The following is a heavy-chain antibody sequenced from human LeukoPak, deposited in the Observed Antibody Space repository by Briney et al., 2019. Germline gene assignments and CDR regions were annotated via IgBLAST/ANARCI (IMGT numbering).Heavy chain of an antibody. D-gene: IGHD6-6*01. V-gene: IGHV3-23*01. J-gene: IGHJ4*02. CDR1: GFTFSSYG. Sequence: GGSLRLSCAASGFTFSSYGMHWVRQAPGKGLEWVSAISGSGGSTYYADSVKGRFTISRDNSKNTLYLQMNSLRAEDTAVYYCAKDLAARPHGLDYWGQGTLVTVSS. CDR3: AKDLAARPHGLDY. CDR2: ISGSGGST.